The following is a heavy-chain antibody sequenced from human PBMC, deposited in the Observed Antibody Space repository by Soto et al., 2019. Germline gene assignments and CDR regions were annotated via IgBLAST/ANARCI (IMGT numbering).Heavy chain of an antibody. CDR1: GGTFSSYA. Sequence: QVELVQSGAEVKNPGSSLKVSCKASGGTFSSYAISWVRQAPGQGLEWLGGIIPIFGTTNYAQNFQGRVTITADESTSTAYMELSSLRSEDTALYYCATDGRTGIVVVTGHDAFDVWGQGTMVSVSS. CDR2: IIPIFGTT. CDR3: ATDGRTGIVVVTGHDAFDV. J-gene: IGHJ3*01. V-gene: IGHV1-69*01. D-gene: IGHD2-21*02.